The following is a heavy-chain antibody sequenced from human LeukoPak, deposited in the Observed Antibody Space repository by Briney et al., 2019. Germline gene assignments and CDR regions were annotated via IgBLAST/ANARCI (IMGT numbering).Heavy chain of an antibody. CDR1: GYTFTGYY. D-gene: IGHD3-10*01. Sequence: ASVKVSCKASGYTFTGYYMRWVRQAPGQGLEWMGWINPNSGGTNYAQKFQGRVIMTRDTSISTAYMELSRLRSDDTAVYYCARDKTLFGELLPNRGAFDIWGQGTMVTVSS. J-gene: IGHJ3*02. CDR3: ARDKTLFGELLPNRGAFDI. CDR2: INPNSGGT. V-gene: IGHV1-2*02.